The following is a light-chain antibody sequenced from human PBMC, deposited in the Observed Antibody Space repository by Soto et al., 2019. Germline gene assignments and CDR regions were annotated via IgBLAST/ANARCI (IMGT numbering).Light chain of an antibody. J-gene: IGKJ4*01. V-gene: IGKV1-5*01. CDR1: QSIRSW. CDR2: DAY. CDR3: QQYESYSPLT. Sequence: DIPMTLSLSILSASMGDRVTIPCRASQSIRSWLAWYQQKPGKAPKLLIYDAYSLESGVPSRFSGRRSGTEFTLTIAGLQPEDFATYYCQQYESYSPLTFGGGTKVDIK.